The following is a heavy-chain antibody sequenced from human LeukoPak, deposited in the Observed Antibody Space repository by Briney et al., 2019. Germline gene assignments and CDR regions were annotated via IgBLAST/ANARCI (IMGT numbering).Heavy chain of an antibody. CDR2: IIPIFGTA. Sequence: SVKVSCKASGGTFSSYAISWVRQAPGQGLEWMRGIIPIFGTANYAQKFQGRVTITADESTSTAYMELSSLRSEDTAVYYCARTRRYSSGGISFDYWGQGTLVTVSS. V-gene: IGHV1-69*13. CDR1: GGTFSSYA. J-gene: IGHJ4*02. CDR3: ARTRRYSSGGISFDY. D-gene: IGHD6-19*01.